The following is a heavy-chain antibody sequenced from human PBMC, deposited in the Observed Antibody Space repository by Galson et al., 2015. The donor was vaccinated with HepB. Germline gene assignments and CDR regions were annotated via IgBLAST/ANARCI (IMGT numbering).Heavy chain of an antibody. CDR1: GFTFSIYT. CDR2: ISGSGGST. CDR3: AKSDSNSGIGWSDP. J-gene: IGHJ5*02. V-gene: IGHV3-23*01. D-gene: IGHD3-22*01. Sequence: SLRLSCAASGFTFSIYTMTWVRQAPGKGLEWVSSISGSGGSTYYADSVKGRFTISRDNSRNTLFLQMNSLRGEDTAVYYWAKSDSNSGIGWSDPWGQGTLLTASS.